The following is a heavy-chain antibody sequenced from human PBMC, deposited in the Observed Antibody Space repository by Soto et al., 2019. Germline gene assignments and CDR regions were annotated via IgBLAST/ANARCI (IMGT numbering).Heavy chain of an antibody. D-gene: IGHD3-22*01. Sequence: EVPLVESGGGLVQPGGSLRLSCAASGFSFTHYWMHWVRQGPGKGLEWLSRINSDGTSTYYADSVKGRFTISRDNAKNTIYLQMNSLRDEDTAVYYCARVATYFYESSGYDYWGQGAVVTVSS. J-gene: IGHJ4*02. CDR3: ARVATYFYESSGYDY. V-gene: IGHV3-74*01. CDR1: GFSFTHYW. CDR2: INSDGTST.